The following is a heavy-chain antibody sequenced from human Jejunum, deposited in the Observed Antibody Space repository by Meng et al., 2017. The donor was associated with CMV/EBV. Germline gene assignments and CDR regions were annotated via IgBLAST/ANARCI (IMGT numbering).Heavy chain of an antibody. J-gene: IGHJ2*01. CDR1: GYTFNTYA. CDR3: ARGGPYPDSSGFHWYFDL. D-gene: IGHD3-22*01. Sequence: QVQLLQSGDAVKKPGASVKVSCKASGYTFNTYAISWVRQAPGQGLEWMGWINTHTGNPTYGQGFTGRFVLSSDTSVSTANLQISSLKAEDTAVYYCARGGPYPDSSGFHWYFDLWGRGTLVTVSS. CDR2: INTHTGNP. V-gene: IGHV7-4-1*02.